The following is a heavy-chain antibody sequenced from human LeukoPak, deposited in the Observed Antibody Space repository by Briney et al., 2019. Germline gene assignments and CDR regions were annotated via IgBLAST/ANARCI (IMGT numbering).Heavy chain of an antibody. CDR2: IYPGDSDT. CDR3: AREDIVVVPAARNYYYYGMDV. V-gene: IGHV5-51*01. D-gene: IGHD2-2*01. Sequence: GESLQISCQGSGYSFTSYWIGWVRQMPGKGLGWMGIIYPGDSDTRYSPSFQGHVTISADKSISTAYLQWSSLKASDTAMYYCAREDIVVVPAARNYYYYGMDVWGQGTTVTVSS. J-gene: IGHJ6*02. CDR1: GYSFTSYW.